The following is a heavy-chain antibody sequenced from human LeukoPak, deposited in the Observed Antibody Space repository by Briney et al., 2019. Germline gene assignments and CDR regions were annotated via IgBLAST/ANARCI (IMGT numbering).Heavy chain of an antibody. J-gene: IGHJ3*02. Sequence: GGSLRLSCAASGFTFSNYAMTWVRQAPGKGLEWVSAISGSGGSTYYADSVKGRFTISRDNSKNTLYLQMNSLRAEDTAVYYCAKDKHSSSWFTDDAFDIWGQGTMVTVSS. CDR2: ISGSGGST. V-gene: IGHV3-23*01. D-gene: IGHD6-13*01. CDR3: AKDKHSSSWFTDDAFDI. CDR1: GFTFSNYA.